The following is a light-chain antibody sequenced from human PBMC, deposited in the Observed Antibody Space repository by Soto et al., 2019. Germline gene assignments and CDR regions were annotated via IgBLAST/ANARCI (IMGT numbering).Light chain of an antibody. CDR1: QSVNNY. CDR3: QQRSSSIT. V-gene: IGKV3-11*01. J-gene: IGKJ5*01. Sequence: EIVLTQSPATLSLSPEERATLSCRAGQSVNNYLAWYQQKPGQAPRLLMYEASIRATGIPARFSGSGSGTDFTLTISSLEPEDFAVYYCQQRSSSITFGQGTRLE. CDR2: EAS.